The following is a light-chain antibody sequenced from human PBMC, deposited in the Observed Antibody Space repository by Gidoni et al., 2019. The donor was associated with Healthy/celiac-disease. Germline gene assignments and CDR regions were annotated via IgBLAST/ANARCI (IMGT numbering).Light chain of an antibody. CDR2: GAS. CDR3: QQYGSSPRIT. V-gene: IGKV3-20*01. Sequence: EIVLTQSPGTLSLYPGERATLSCRASQIVRSSYLAWYQQKPGQAPRLLIYGASSRATCIPDRFSGSGSGTDFTLNISRLEPEDFAVYYCQQYGSSPRITFGQGTRLEIK. J-gene: IGKJ5*01. CDR1: QIVRSSY.